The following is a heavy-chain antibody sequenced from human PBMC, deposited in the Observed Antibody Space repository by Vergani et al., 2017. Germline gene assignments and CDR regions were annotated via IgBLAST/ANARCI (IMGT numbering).Heavy chain of an antibody. CDR3: ARGKVDYLYYYYYYGMDV. CDR1: GGSISSGSYY. V-gene: IGHV4-61*02. D-gene: IGHD2/OR15-2a*01. Sequence: QVQLPESGPGLVKPSQTLSLTCTVSGGSISSGSYYWSWIRQPAGKGLEWIGRIYTSGSTNYNPSLKSRVTISVDTSKNQFSLKLSSVTAADTAVYYCARGKVDYLYYYYYYGMDVWGQGTTVTVSS. CDR2: IYTSGST. J-gene: IGHJ6*02.